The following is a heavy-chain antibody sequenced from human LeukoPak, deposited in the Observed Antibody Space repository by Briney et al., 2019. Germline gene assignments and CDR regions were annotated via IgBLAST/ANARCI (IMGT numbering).Heavy chain of an antibody. CDR3: ARGGLWFDP. CDR1: GYTFTSYD. D-gene: IGHD3-10*01. V-gene: IGHV1-2*06. Sequence: GASVKVSCKASGYTFTSYDINWVRQATGQGLEWMGRINPNSGGTNYAQKLQGRVTMTRDTSISTAYMELSGLRSDDTAVYYCARGGLWFDPWGQGTLVTVSS. CDR2: INPNSGGT. J-gene: IGHJ5*02.